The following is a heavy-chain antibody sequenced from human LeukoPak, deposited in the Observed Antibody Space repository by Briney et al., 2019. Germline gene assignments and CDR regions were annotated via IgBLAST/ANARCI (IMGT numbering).Heavy chain of an antibody. Sequence: SETLSLTCTVSGGSIAGFYWSWFRQSPGKGLEWIGYMYYSGSTYYNPSLKSRVSLSVDTSKSQFSLKLSSVTAADTAVYYCARAGYDILTGCCGAFDIWGQGTMVIVSS. D-gene: IGHD3-9*01. V-gene: IGHV4-59*12. J-gene: IGHJ3*02. CDR3: ARAGYDILTGCCGAFDI. CDR1: GGSIAGFY. CDR2: MYYSGST.